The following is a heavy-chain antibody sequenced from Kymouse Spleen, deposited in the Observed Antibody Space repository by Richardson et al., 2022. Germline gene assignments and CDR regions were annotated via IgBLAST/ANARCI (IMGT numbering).Heavy chain of an antibody. Sequence: QVQLVESGGGVVQPGRSLRLSCAASGFTFSSYGMHWVRQAPGKGLEWVAVIWYDGSNKYYADSVKGRFTISRDNSKNTLYLQMNSLRAEDTAVYYCARAPYGVHFDYWGQGTLVTVSS. CDR2: IWYDGSNK. CDR1: GFTFSSYG. V-gene: IGHV3-33*01. CDR3: ARAPYGVHFDY. J-gene: IGHJ4*02. D-gene: IGHD4-17*01,IGHD4-23*01.